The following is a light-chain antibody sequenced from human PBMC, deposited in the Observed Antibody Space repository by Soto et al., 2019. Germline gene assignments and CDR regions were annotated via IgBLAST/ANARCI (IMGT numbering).Light chain of an antibody. J-gene: IGKJ1*01. CDR2: AAS. CDR1: QSISSY. Sequence: DIQMTQSPSSLSASVGDRVTITCRASQSISSYLNWYQQKPGKAPKLLIYAASSLQSEVSSRFSGSGSGTDFTLTITSLQPEDFATYYCQQSYSTPRTFGQGNKVEIK. V-gene: IGKV1-39*01. CDR3: QQSYSTPRT.